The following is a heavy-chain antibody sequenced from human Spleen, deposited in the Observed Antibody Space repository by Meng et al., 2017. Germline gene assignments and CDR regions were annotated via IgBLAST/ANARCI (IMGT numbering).Heavy chain of an antibody. CDR1: GFTFSSYG. V-gene: IGHV3-30*18. D-gene: IGHD3-16*02. Sequence: VQLVESGGGLVKPGGSLILSCAASGFTFSSYGMHWVRQAPGKGLEWVAVMSYDGSNKYYGDSVKGRFTISRDNSRNTLDLQMNSLRAEDTARYYCAKEGLSGSLDIWGQGTMVTVSS. J-gene: IGHJ3*02. CDR2: MSYDGSNK. CDR3: AKEGLSGSLDI.